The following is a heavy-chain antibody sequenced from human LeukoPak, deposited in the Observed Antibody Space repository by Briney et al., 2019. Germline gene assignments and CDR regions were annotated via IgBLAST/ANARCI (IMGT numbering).Heavy chain of an antibody. D-gene: IGHD3-10*01. CDR2: INPNSGGT. J-gene: IGHJ4*02. CDR3: ARVGRITMVRGVIDY. V-gene: IGHV1-2*02. CDR1: GYTFTGYY. Sequence: ASVKVSCKASGYTFTGYYMHWVRQASGQGLEWMGWINPNSGGTNYAQKFQGRVTMTRDTSISTAYMELSRLRSDDTAVYYCARVGRITMVRGVIDYWGQGTLVTVSS.